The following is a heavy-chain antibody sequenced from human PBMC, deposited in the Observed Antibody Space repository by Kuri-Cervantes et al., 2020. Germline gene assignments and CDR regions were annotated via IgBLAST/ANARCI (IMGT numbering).Heavy chain of an antibody. CDR1: GYNFASYW. D-gene: IGHD1-20*01. CDR3: ARHGITGTTGSYWFDP. J-gene: IGHJ5*02. CDR2: IYPGDSDT. V-gene: IGHV5-51*01. Sequence: KVSCKGSGYNFASYWIGWVRQMPGKGLEWMGIIYPGDSDTRYSPSFQGQVTISADKSISTAYLQWSSLKASDTAMYYCARHGITGTTGSYWFDPWGQGTLVTVSS.